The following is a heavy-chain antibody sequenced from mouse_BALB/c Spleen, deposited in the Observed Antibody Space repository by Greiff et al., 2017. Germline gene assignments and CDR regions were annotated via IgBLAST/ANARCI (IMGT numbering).Heavy chain of an antibody. Sequence: VQLQQSGAELVKPGASVKLSCTASGFNIKDTYMHWVKQTPEQGLEWVGRIDPANGNTKYDPKFPGKATITADTTSNTAYLQLSSLTSEDTAVYYCASYRYDGIDYWGQGTTLTVSS. CDR2: IDPANGNT. J-gene: IGHJ2*01. CDR1: GFNIKDTY. CDR3: ASYRYDGIDY. D-gene: IGHD2-14*01. V-gene: IGHV14-3*02.